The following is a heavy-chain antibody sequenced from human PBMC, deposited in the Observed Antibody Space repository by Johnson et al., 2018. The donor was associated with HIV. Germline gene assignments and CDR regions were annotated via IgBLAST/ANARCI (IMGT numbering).Heavy chain of an antibody. Sequence: VQLVESGGGLVQPGGSLRLSCSASGFTFDDYGMSWVRQAPGQGLAWVSGINGTGGSTGSADSVKGRFTISRDNAKNSLYLQLNSLRAEDTAVYYCARPIARGASDIWGQGTMVTVSS. V-gene: IGHV3-20*04. D-gene: IGHD3-10*01. CDR2: INGTGGST. CDR3: ARPIARGASDI. CDR1: GFTFDDYG. J-gene: IGHJ3*02.